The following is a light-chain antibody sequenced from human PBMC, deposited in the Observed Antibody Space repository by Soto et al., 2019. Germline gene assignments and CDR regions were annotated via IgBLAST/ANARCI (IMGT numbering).Light chain of an antibody. V-gene: IGKV1-5*01. CDR3: QQYNSYPWT. CDR2: HAY. Sequence: DFQMTQSPSNMSASVGDRVNITCRASQNIRSRLAWFQQKPGKAPKLLIYHAYSLDSGVPSRFSGSESGTEFTLTINSLQPDDFATYYCQQYNSYPWTVGKGTKVDIK. J-gene: IGKJ1*01. CDR1: QNIRSR.